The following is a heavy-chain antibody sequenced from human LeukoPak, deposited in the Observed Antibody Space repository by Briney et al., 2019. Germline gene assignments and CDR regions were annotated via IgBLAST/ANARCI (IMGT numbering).Heavy chain of an antibody. D-gene: IGHD3-9*01. V-gene: IGHV3-9*01. CDR2: ISRNSGSI. Sequence: PGGSLRLSCAASGFTFDDYAMHWVRQAPGKGPEWVSGISRNSGSIGYADSVKGRFTISRDNAKNSLYLQMNSLRAEDTALYYCAKGPTYDILTGELDYWGQGTLVTVSS. CDR3: AKGPTYDILTGELDY. CDR1: GFTFDDYA. J-gene: IGHJ4*02.